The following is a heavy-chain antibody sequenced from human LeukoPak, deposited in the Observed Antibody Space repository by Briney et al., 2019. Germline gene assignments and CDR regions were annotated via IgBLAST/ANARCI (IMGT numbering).Heavy chain of an antibody. J-gene: IGHJ4*02. CDR3: ARDGGISKKSPFDY. CDR2: MNPNTGNT. CDR1: GYTFTTYD. Sequence: ASVKVSCKASGYTFTTYDINWVRQATGRGLEWMGWMNPNTGNTGYAQKFQGRINITRDTSVSTVYVELSSLRSEDTTVYFCARDGGISKKSPFDYWGQRALVTASS. D-gene: IGHD4-23*01. V-gene: IGHV1-8*01.